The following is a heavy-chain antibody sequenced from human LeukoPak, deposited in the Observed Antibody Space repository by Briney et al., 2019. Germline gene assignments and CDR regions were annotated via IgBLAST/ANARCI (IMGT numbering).Heavy chain of an antibody. CDR1: GFTFSSYE. CDR2: ISSSGSTI. Sequence: AGGPLRLSCAASGFTFSSYEMSWVRQAPGKGLEWVSYISSSGSTIYYADSVKGRFTISRDNAKNSLYLQMNSLRAEDTAVYYCARDPAYYDILTGPKAFDIWGQGTTVTVSS. D-gene: IGHD3-9*01. J-gene: IGHJ3*02. V-gene: IGHV3-48*03. CDR3: ARDPAYYDILTGPKAFDI.